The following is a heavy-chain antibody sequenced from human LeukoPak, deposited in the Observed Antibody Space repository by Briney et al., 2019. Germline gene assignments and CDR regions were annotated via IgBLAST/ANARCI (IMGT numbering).Heavy chain of an antibody. CDR1: GYSFTTYW. Sequence: GESLKISCKGSGYSFTTYWIGWARQMPGKGLEWMGIIYPGDSDTRYSPSFQGQVTISADKSISTAYLQWSSLKAADSAMYYCARSISYYFYMDFWGKGTTVTVSS. D-gene: IGHD3-3*01. CDR3: ARSISYYFYMDF. J-gene: IGHJ6*03. V-gene: IGHV5-51*01. CDR2: IYPGDSDT.